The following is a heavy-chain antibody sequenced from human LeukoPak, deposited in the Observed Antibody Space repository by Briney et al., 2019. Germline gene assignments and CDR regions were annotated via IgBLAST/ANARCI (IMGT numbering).Heavy chain of an antibody. D-gene: IGHD3-3*01. V-gene: IGHV4-34*01. CDR1: GGSFSGYY. Sequence: SETLSLTCAVYGGSFSGYYWSWTRQPPGKGLEWNGEINHSGSTNYNPSLKSRVTISVDTSKNQFSLKLRSVTAADTAVYYCARGRIALVRGYYGYWGQGTLVTVSS. J-gene: IGHJ4*02. CDR2: INHSGST. CDR3: ARGRIALVRGYYGY.